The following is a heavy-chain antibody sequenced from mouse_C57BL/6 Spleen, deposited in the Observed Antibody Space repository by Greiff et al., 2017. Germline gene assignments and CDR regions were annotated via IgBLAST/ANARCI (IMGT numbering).Heavy chain of an antibody. Sequence: VKLQQPGAELVKPGASVKLSCKASGYTFTSYWMQWVKQRPGQGLGWIGEIDPSDSYTNYNQKFKGKATLTVDTSSSTAYMQLSSLTSEDSAVYYCARTHDGYYVGFAYWGQGTLVTVSA. V-gene: IGHV1-50*01. J-gene: IGHJ3*01. D-gene: IGHD2-3*01. CDR3: ARTHDGYYVGFAY. CDR2: IDPSDSYT. CDR1: GYTFTSYW.